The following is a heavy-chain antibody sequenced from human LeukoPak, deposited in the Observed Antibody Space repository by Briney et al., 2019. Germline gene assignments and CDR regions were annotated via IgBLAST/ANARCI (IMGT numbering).Heavy chain of an antibody. Sequence: SGGSLRLSCVASGFTFSRYSMNWVRQAPGRGRESVSYIGGMSGNIIYADCVKGRFTVSRDNVKNSLYLQKNSLRDEDTAVYYCARERDPGNGSCWYDSVYWGQGTLVTVSS. D-gene: IGHD6-19*01. CDR2: IGGMSGNI. CDR1: GFTFSRYS. J-gene: IGHJ4*02. CDR3: ARERDPGNGSCWYDSVY. V-gene: IGHV3-48*02.